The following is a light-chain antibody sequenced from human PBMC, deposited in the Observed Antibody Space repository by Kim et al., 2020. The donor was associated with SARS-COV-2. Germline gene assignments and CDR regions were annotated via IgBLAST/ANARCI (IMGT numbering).Light chain of an antibody. J-gene: IGKJ4*01. CDR2: DES. CDR1: QDISNY. CDR3: QHYDNLPPLT. Sequence: DIQMTQSPSSLSASVGDRVTITCQASQDISNYLSWYQQKPGKAPKLLIFDESNLETGVPSRFSGTGSGTDFTFTISSLQPEDIATYYCQHYDNLPPLTFGGGTKVDIK. V-gene: IGKV1-33*01.